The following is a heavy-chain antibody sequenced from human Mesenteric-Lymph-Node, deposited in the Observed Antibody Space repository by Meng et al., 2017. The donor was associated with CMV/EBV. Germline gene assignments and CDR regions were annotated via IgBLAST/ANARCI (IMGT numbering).Heavy chain of an antibody. CDR2: INHSGST. V-gene: IGHV4-34*01. CDR3: ARGSSYDILTGYFDY. Sequence: WGDGLFKPSEALSVTCAVYVGSFGVYDWNWIRQSPEKGREWIGEINHSGSTTYNPSFTSRIIISVDTSTNQISLNMSSVTAADTAVYYCARGSSYDILTGYFDYWGQGALVTVSS. D-gene: IGHD3-9*01. J-gene: IGHJ4*02. CDR1: VGSFGVYD.